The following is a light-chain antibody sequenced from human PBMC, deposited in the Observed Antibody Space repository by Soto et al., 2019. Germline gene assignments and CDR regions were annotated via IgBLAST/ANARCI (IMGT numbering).Light chain of an antibody. CDR3: QQRNVWPPIT. V-gene: IGKV3-11*01. CDR2: DST. J-gene: IGKJ5*01. CDR1: QSIHTS. Sequence: VLTQSAAPLSLSPGERATLSWWASQSIHTSLAWYQQKSRKPPRLVIYDSTLRANGVPDRFGGSRSGTEFTPTINSLEPEDFAVYYCQQRNVWPPITFGQGTRLEIK.